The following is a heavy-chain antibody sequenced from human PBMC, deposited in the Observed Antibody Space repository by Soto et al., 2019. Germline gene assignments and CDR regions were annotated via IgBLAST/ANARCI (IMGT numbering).Heavy chain of an antibody. CDR2: ISGYNGNT. CDR1: GYSFTSYG. CDR3: ARLDYYESSGYYNEFDY. V-gene: IGHV1-18*01. J-gene: IGHJ4*02. Sequence: ASVKVSCKASGYSFTSYGITWVRQAPGEGLEWMGWISGYNGNTKYAQKLQGRVTMTTDTSTSTAYMELRSLRSDDTAVYYCARLDYYESSGYYNEFDYWGQGTLVTVSS. D-gene: IGHD3-22*01.